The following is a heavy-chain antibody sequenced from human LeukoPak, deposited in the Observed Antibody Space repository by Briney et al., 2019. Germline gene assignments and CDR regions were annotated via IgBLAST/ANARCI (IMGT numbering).Heavy chain of an antibody. CDR1: GFTFSMHG. V-gene: IGHV3-33*01. D-gene: IGHD6-13*01. Sequence: TGGPLRLSCVASGFTFSMHGMHWVRQAPGKGLEWVAIIWNDGSNKYHADSVKGRFTISRDNSKNTLYLQMNSLTAEDTAVYYCARDEFSKGHQLVPPGSWGQGTLVTVSS. J-gene: IGHJ5*02. CDR2: IWNDGSNK. CDR3: ARDEFSKGHQLVPPGS.